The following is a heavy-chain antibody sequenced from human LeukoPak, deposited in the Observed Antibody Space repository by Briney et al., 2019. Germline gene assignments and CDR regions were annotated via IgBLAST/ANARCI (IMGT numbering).Heavy chain of an antibody. CDR3: ATKPPHCSTTTCYIDS. D-gene: IGHD2-2*02. V-gene: IGHV3-23*01. Sequence: PGGSLRLSCAASGFTFSSYAMGWVRQAPGKRLEWVSAVSGSGGMTYYADSVKGRFTISRDNSRNTLYLQMNSLRAEDTAVYYYATKPPHCSTTTCYIDSWGQGTLVIVSS. CDR1: GFTFSSYA. J-gene: IGHJ4*02. CDR2: VSGSGGMT.